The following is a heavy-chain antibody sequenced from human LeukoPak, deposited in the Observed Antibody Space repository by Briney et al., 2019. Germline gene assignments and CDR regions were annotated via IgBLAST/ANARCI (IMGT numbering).Heavy chain of an antibody. CDR1: GFTFSSYA. Sequence: GGSLRLSCAASGFTFSSYAMSWVRQAPGKGLEWVSAISGSGGSTYYADSVKGRFTISRDNSKSTLYLQMNSLRAEDTAVYYCAKCRRTWLRSPVIDYWGQGTLVTVSS. D-gene: IGHD5-12*01. CDR3: AKCRRTWLRSPVIDY. J-gene: IGHJ4*02. V-gene: IGHV3-23*01. CDR2: ISGSGGST.